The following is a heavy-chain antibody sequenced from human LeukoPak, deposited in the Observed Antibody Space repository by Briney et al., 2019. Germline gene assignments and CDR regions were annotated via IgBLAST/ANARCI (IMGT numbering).Heavy chain of an antibody. CDR3: ASGYCSSTSCQYSAFDI. CDR1: GFTFSSYS. Sequence: PGGSLRLSCAASGFTFSSYSMNWVRQAPGKGLEWVSSISSSSSSYIYYADSVKGRFTISRDNAKNSLYLQMNSLRAKGTAVYYCASGYCSSTSCQYSAFDIWGQGTMVTVSS. V-gene: IGHV3-21*01. D-gene: IGHD2-2*03. J-gene: IGHJ3*02. CDR2: ISSSSSSYI.